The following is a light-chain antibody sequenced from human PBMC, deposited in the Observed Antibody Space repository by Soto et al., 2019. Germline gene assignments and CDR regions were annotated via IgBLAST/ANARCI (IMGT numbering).Light chain of an antibody. J-gene: IGLJ2*01. CDR2: DNN. CDR3: ATWDKSLSGVL. CDR1: NSNIGNNY. V-gene: IGLV1-51*01. Sequence: QSVLTQPPSVSAAPGQRVTISCSGSNSNIGNNYVSWYQHFPGTAPKLLIYDNNKRPSGIPDRFSGSKSGTSATLGITGLQTGDEADYYCATWDKSLSGVLFGGGTKLTVL.